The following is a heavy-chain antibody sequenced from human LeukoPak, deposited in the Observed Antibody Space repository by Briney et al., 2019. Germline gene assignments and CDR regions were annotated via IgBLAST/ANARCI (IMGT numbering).Heavy chain of an antibody. CDR3: ATLGYCSSTSCFLFDY. J-gene: IGHJ4*02. CDR1: GGTFSSYA. D-gene: IGHD2-2*01. Sequence: SVKVSCKASGGTFSSYAISWVRQAPGQGLEWMGGIIPIFGTANYAQKFQGRVTITAGESTSTAYMELSSLRSEDTAVYYCATLGYCSSTSCFLFDYWGQGTLVTVSS. CDR2: IIPIFGTA. V-gene: IGHV1-69*13.